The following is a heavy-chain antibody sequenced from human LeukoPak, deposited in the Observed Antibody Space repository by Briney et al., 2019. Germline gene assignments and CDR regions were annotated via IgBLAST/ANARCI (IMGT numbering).Heavy chain of an antibody. D-gene: IGHD1-20*01. CDR2: IYTSGST. CDR3: ARVGITGINWFYP. J-gene: IGHJ5*02. CDR1: GGSINSYY. V-gene: IGHV4-4*07. Sequence: SETLSLTCTVSGGSINSYYWVWVRQPAGKGLEWIGRIYTSGSTNYNPSLKSRVTISVDKSKNQFSLKLSSVTAADTAVYYCARVGITGINWFYPRGQATLVTVSS.